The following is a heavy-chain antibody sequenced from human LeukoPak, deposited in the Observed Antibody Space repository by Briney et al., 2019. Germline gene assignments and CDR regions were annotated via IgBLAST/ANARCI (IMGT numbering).Heavy chain of an antibody. CDR2: INHSGST. Sequence: SETLSLTCAVYGGSFSGYYWSWIRQPPGKGLEWIGEINHSGSTNYNPSLKSRVTMSVDTSKNQFSLKLSSVTAADTAVYYCARDHRYYGSGSLRITNNWFDPWGQGTLVTVSS. D-gene: IGHD3-10*01. V-gene: IGHV4-34*01. CDR3: ARDHRYYGSGSLRITNNWFDP. J-gene: IGHJ5*02. CDR1: GGSFSGYY.